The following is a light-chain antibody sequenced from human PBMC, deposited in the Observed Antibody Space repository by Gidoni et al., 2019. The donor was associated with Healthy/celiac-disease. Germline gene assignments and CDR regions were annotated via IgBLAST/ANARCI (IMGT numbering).Light chain of an antibody. J-gene: IGKJ4*01. CDR1: QSVSSSY. CDR3: QQYGSSPLT. Sequence: VVTQSPGTLSLSPGDRATLSCRASQSVSSSYLAWYQQKPGQAPRLLIYGASSRATGIPDRFSGSGSGTDFTLTISRLEPEDFAVYYCQQYGSSPLTFGGGTKVEIK. V-gene: IGKV3-20*01. CDR2: GAS.